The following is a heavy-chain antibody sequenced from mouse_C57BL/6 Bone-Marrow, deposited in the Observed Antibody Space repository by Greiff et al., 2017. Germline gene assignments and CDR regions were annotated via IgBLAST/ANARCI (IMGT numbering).Heavy chain of an antibody. J-gene: IGHJ3*01. Sequence: EVKLVESGGDLVKPGGSLKLSCAASGFTFSSYGMSWVRQTPDKRLEWVATISSGGSYTYYPDSVKGRFTISRDNAKNTLYLQMSSLKSEDTAMYYCARHRWAWFAYWGQGTLVTVSA. V-gene: IGHV5-6*01. CDR1: GFTFSSYG. CDR3: ARHRWAWFAY. CDR2: ISSGGSYT.